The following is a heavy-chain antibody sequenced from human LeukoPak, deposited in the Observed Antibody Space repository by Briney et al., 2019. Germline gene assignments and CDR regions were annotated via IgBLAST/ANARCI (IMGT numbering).Heavy chain of an antibody. J-gene: IGHJ6*02. D-gene: IGHD3-16*01. CDR2: INSDGALI. CDR1: GFTFSSYW. Sequence: GGSLRLSCAASGFTFSSYWMHWVRQAPGKGLVWVSRINSDGALISYADSVKGRFTISRDNAKNSLYLQMNSLRAEDTALYHCARDMGRNYYYGMDVWGQGTTVTVSS. CDR3: ARDMGRNYYYGMDV. V-gene: IGHV3-74*01.